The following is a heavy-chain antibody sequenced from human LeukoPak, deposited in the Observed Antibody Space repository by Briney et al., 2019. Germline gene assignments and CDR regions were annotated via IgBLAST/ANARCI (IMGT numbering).Heavy chain of an antibody. Sequence: SETLSLTCTVSGGSIDSYYWSWIRQAPEKGLEWIGYISYTGSTNYNPSLKSRVIISVDTSRNQFSLMLISVTAADTAVYHCARVSAYSSSLGVWGQGTLVTVSS. V-gene: IGHV4-59*08. CDR1: GGSIDSYY. CDR3: ARVSAYSSSLGV. CDR2: ISYTGST. J-gene: IGHJ4*02. D-gene: IGHD6-13*01.